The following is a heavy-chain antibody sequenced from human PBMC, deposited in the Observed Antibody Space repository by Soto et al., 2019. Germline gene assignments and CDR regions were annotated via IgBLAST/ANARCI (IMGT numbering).Heavy chain of an antibody. CDR2: IIPIFGTA. D-gene: IGHD3-10*01. CDR1: GGTFSSYA. J-gene: IGHJ4*02. V-gene: IGHV1-69*13. Sequence: SVKVSCKASGGTFSSYAISWVRQAPGQGLEWMGGIIPIFGTANYAQKFQGRVTITADESTSTAYMELSSLRSEDTAVYYCARDRNMVRGVIITLSGFDYWGQGTLGTVSS. CDR3: ARDRNMVRGVIITLSGFDY.